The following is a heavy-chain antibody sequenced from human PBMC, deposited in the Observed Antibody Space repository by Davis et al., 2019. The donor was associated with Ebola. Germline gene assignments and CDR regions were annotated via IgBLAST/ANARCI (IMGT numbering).Heavy chain of an antibody. J-gene: IGHJ6*02. CDR2: ISGSGSTI. CDR3: ARYCPGTNCYQGVRYGMDV. D-gene: IGHD2-2*01. V-gene: IGHV3-23*01. CDR1: EFTFSSYS. Sequence: GESLKISCAGSEFTFSSYSMNWVRQAPGKGLEWVSVISGSGSTIHYADSVKGRFTISRDNSKNTLFLQMNSLRAETTAMYYCARYCPGTNCYQGVRYGMDVWGQGTTVTISS.